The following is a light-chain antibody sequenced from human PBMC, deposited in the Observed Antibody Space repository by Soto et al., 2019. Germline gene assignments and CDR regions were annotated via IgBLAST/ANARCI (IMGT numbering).Light chain of an antibody. V-gene: IGLV7-46*01. J-gene: IGLJ3*02. CDR3: LLSYSDSWV. CDR2: DTN. Sequence: CGSSIGTVTDHHYPYWFQQKSGQVPRTLIFDTNNRQSWTPARFSGSLLGGKAALTLSGAQPEDEAEYFCLLSYSDSWVFGGGTKLTVL. CDR1: IGTVTDHHY.